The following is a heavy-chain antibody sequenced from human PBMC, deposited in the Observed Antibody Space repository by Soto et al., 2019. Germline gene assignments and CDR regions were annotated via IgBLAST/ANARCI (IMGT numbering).Heavy chain of an antibody. Sequence: QVQLQQWGAGLLKPSETLSLTCAVYGGSFSGYYWSWIRQPPGKGLEWIGEINHSGSTNYNPSLKSRVTISVDTSKNQFSLKLSSVTAADTAVYYCAGGSSSFGWFDPWGQGTLVTVSS. CDR1: GGSFSGYY. CDR2: INHSGST. D-gene: IGHD6-13*01. CDR3: AGGSSSFGWFDP. J-gene: IGHJ5*02. V-gene: IGHV4-34*01.